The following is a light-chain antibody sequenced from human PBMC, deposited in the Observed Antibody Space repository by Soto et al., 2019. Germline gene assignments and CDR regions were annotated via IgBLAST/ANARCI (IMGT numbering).Light chain of an antibody. CDR2: GGS. V-gene: IGKV3-20*01. CDR3: QQFDSSRIYS. CDR1: QSVTSTY. Sequence: EILLTQSPGTLSLSPGETATLSCRASQSVTSTYLAWYQQRPGQSPRLIIYGGSTRATGFPDRFSGGWSGTDFTLPISRLEHEDSAVYYCHCQQFDSSRIYSFGQGTKLEI. J-gene: IGKJ2*03.